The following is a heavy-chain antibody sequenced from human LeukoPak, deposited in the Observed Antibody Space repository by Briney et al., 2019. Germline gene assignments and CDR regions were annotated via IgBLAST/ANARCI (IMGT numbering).Heavy chain of an antibody. J-gene: IGHJ3*02. CDR2: ISGSGSGGST. D-gene: IGHD3-16*01. CDR3: AKDQDHLAGDDAFDI. V-gene: IGHV3-23*01. Sequence: GGSLRLSCAASGFTFSSSAMSWVRQAPGKGLEWVSSISGSGSGGSTYYADSVKGRFTISRDNSKNTLYLQMNSLRAEDTAVYYCAKDQDHLAGDDAFDIWGQGTMVTVSS. CDR1: GFTFSSSA.